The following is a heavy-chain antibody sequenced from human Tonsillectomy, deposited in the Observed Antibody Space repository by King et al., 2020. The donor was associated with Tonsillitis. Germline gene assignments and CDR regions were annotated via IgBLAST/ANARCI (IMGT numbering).Heavy chain of an antibody. CDR2: ISPNSDDT. J-gene: IGHJ3*02. D-gene: IGHD7-27*01. V-gene: IGHV1-2*02. CDR3: MRDWGRSGENAFDI. Sequence: HEQLVQSGAEVKNPGASVKVSCKASGYTFSDYYMHWVRQAPGRGLEWMGYISPNSDDTNYAQKIQGRVTLTRDTYISTTYMEVTRLTSDDTAIYYCMRDWGRSGENAFDIWGQGTVVTVSS. CDR1: GYTFSDYY.